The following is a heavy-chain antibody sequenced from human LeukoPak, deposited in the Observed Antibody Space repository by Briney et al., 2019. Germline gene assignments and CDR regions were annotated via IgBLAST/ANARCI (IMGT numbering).Heavy chain of an antibody. CDR3: AKGNYFDY. V-gene: IGHV3-9*01. Sequence: PVSSLRLSCATSGFTFDDYAMHWVRQAPGKGLEWVSGISWDSAGIGYADSVEGRFTISRDNAKNPLYLQMNSLRAEDTALYYCAKGNYFDYWGQGTLVTVSS. CDR2: ISWDSAGI. CDR1: GFTFDDYA. J-gene: IGHJ4*02.